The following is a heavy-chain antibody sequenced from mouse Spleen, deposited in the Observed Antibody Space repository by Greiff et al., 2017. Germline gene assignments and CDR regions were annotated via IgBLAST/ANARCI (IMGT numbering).Heavy chain of an antibody. CDR3: ARTGTRYAMDY. Sequence: VQLQQPGAELVMPGASVKLSCKASGYTFTSYWMHWVKQRPEQGLEWIGRIDPANGNTKYAPKFQGKATITADTSSNTAYLQLSSLTSEDTAIYYCARTGTRYAMDYWGQGTSVTVSS. CDR1: GYTFTSYW. V-gene: IGHV14-3*01. CDR2: IDPANGNT. J-gene: IGHJ4*01. D-gene: IGHD4-1*01.